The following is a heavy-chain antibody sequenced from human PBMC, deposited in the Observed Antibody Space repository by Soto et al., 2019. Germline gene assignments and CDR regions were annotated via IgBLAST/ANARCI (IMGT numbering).Heavy chain of an antibody. V-gene: IGHV3-33*01. Sequence: PGGSLRLSCAASGFTFSSYGMHWVRQAPGKGLEWVAVIWYDGSNKYYADSVKGRFTISRDNSKNTLYLQMNSLRAEDTAVYYCARVVAAAGTCEFDGLAYWGQGTLVTVSS. J-gene: IGHJ4*02. CDR1: GFTFSSYG. D-gene: IGHD6-13*01. CDR2: IWYDGSNK. CDR3: ARVVAAAGTCEFDGLAY.